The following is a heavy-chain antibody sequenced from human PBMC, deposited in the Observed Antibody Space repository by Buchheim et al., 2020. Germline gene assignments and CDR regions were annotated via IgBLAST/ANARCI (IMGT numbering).Heavy chain of an antibody. V-gene: IGHV3-30*04. CDR3: AKEGVRATIITGWFDP. CDR1: GVIFSSYA. D-gene: IGHD3-16*01. J-gene: IGHJ5*02. CDR2: ISYDGSNK. Sequence: QVQLVESGGGVVQPGRSLRLSCAASGVIFSSYAMHWVRQAPGKGLEWVAVISYDGSNKYYADSVKGRFTVSRDSSKNTLYFQMNSLRFEDTALDYCAKEGVRATIITGWFDPWGERTL.